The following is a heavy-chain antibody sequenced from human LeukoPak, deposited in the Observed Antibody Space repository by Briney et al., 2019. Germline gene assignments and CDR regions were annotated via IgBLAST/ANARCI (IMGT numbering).Heavy chain of an antibody. CDR3: ERSDYFHN. V-gene: IGHV3-74*01. CDR1: GFSLSGSW. J-gene: IGHJ3*02. CDR2: NKYDGTTK. D-gene: IGHD3-16*01. Sequence: GGSLRLSCEASGFSLSGSWMHWVRQAPGKGLMWVSQNKYDGTTKNYADSVRGRFTISRDNAKNTLYLHMNDLRAEDTAVYYCERSDYFHNWGKGTMVVVST.